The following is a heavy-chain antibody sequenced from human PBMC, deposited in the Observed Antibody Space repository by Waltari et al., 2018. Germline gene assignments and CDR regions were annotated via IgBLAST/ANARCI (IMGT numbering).Heavy chain of an antibody. V-gene: IGHV4-38-2*02. D-gene: IGHD3-10*01. CDR3: ARDPNYYGSGRRAFDI. CDR2: IYHSGST. Sequence: QVQLQESGPGLVKPSETLSLTCAVSGYSISSGYYWGWIRQPPGKGLEWIGSIYHSGSTNYNPSLKSRVTISVDTSKNQFSLKLSSVTAADTAVYYCARDPNYYGSGRRAFDIWGQGTMVTVSS. CDR1: GYSISSGYY. J-gene: IGHJ3*02.